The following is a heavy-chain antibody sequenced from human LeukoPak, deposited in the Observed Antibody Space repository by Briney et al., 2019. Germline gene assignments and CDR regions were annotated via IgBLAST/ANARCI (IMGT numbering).Heavy chain of an antibody. CDR2: IWYDGSNK. J-gene: IGHJ4*02. V-gene: IGHV3-33*06. CDR3: AKDLVIPYYYDSSGPWDY. D-gene: IGHD3-22*01. Sequence: GGSLRLSCAASGFTFSSYGMHWVRQAPGKGLEWVAVIWYDGSNKHYADSVKGRFTISRNNSKNTLYLQMNSLRAEDTAVYYCAKDLVIPYYYDSSGPWDYWGQGTLVTVSS. CDR1: GFTFSSYG.